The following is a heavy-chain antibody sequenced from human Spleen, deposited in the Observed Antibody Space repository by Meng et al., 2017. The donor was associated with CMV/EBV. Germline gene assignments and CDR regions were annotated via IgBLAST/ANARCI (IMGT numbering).Heavy chain of an antibody. Sequence: CTASGFTFNRFGMHWVRQAPGKGLEWVSSISSSSSYIYYADSVKGRFTISRDNAKNSLYLQMNSLRAEDTAVYYCAREDVVVPAAKYWGQGTLVTVSS. CDR3: AREDVVVPAAKY. CDR2: ISSSSSYI. D-gene: IGHD2-2*01. CDR1: GFTFNRFG. J-gene: IGHJ4*02. V-gene: IGHV3-21*01.